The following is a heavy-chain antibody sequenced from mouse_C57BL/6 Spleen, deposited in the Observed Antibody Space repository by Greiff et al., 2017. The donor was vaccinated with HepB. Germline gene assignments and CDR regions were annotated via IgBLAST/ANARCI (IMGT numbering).Heavy chain of an antibody. CDR2: ISYDGSN. J-gene: IGHJ3*01. D-gene: IGHD2-3*01. Sequence: EVKLMESGPGLVKPSQSLSLTCSVTGYSITSGYYWNWIRQFPGNKLEWMGYISYDGSNNYNPSLKNRISITRDTSKNQFFLKLNSVTTEDTATYYCARDRWLLPLWGQGTLVTVSA. CDR1: GYSITSGYY. CDR3: ARDRWLLPL. V-gene: IGHV3-6*01.